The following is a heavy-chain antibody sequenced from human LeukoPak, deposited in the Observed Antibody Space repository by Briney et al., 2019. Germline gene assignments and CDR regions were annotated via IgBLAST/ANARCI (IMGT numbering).Heavy chain of an antibody. CDR2: ISYDGSNK. CDR1: GFTFSSYG. D-gene: IGHD2-2*01. J-gene: IGHJ6*04. Sequence: GGSLRLSCAASGFTFSSYGMHWVRQAPGKGLEWVAVISYDGSNKYYADSVKGRFTISRDNSKNTLYLEMNSLRAEDTAVYYCAKDRALYCSSTSCDDSYGMDVWGKGTTVTVSS. CDR3: AKDRALYCSSTSCDDSYGMDV. V-gene: IGHV3-30*18.